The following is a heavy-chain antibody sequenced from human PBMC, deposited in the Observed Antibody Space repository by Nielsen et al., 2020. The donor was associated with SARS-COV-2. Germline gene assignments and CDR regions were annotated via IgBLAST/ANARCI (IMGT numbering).Heavy chain of an antibody. CDR2: IKQDGSEK. Sequence: GESLKTPCAAFGFTFSSYWMSWVRQAPGKGLEWVANIKQDGSEKYYVDSVKGRFTISRDNAKNSLYLQMNSLRAEDTAVYYCARDSNYDFWSGYLYFDYWGQGTLVTVSS. J-gene: IGHJ4*02. V-gene: IGHV3-7*03. CDR3: ARDSNYDFWSGYLYFDY. CDR1: GFTFSSYW. D-gene: IGHD3-3*01.